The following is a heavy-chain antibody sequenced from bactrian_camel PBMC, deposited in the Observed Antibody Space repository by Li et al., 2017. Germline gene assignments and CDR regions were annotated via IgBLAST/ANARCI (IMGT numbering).Heavy chain of an antibody. Sequence: DVQMVETGVGLVQPGESLRLPCVATGITFSRHDMCWVVQPPGKEVEWVAGITSLPSLFRAASYADSVTGRITISRDNDKNTLYLQMNSLKPEDTAMYYCTKDRSYGTRNWVQSTRGQGTQVRVSS. CDR3: TKDRSYGTRNWVQST. J-gene: IGHJ6*01. V-gene: IGHV3S40*01. D-gene: IGHD3*01. CDR1: GITFSRHD. CDR2: ITSLPSLFRAA.